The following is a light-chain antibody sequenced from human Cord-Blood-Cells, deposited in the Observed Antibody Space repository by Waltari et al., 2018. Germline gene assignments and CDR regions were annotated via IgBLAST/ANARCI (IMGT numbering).Light chain of an antibody. Sequence: SSELTQDPVVSVALGQTVRITCQGDSLRSYYASWYQQKQGQAPVLVIYGKNNRPSGIPDRFSGSSSGNTASLTITGAQAEDEADYYCNSRDSSGNVVFGGGTKLTVL. CDR2: GKN. J-gene: IGLJ2*01. CDR1: SLRSYY. V-gene: IGLV3-19*01. CDR3: NSRDSSGNVV.